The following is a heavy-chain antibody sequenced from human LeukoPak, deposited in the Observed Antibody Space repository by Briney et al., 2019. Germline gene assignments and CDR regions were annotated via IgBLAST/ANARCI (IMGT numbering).Heavy chain of an antibody. CDR3: ARHSGGFSSGWYGMDV. J-gene: IGHJ6*02. CDR1: GYSFSSYW. CDR2: IYPGDSDT. D-gene: IGHD6-19*01. Sequence: GESLKISCKSSGYSFSSYWIAWVRQMPGKGLEWMGIIYPGDSDTRYNPSFQGQVSISADKSISTAYLQWSSLKASDTAMYYCARHSGGFSSGWYGMDVWGQGTTVIVSS. V-gene: IGHV5-51*01.